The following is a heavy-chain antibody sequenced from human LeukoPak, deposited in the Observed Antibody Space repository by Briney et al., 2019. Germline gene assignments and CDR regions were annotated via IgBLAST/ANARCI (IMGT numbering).Heavy chain of an antibody. V-gene: IGHV3-48*04. Sequence: GGSLRLSCAASGFTFSSYSMNWVRQAPGKGLGWVSYISSSSSTIYYADSVEGRFTISRENAKNSLYLQMNSLIADDTAVYYGARDPDGYDSSGHGDYWGQGTLVTVSS. D-gene: IGHD3-22*01. CDR1: GFTFSSYS. CDR3: ARDPDGYDSSGHGDY. CDR2: ISSSSSTI. J-gene: IGHJ4*02.